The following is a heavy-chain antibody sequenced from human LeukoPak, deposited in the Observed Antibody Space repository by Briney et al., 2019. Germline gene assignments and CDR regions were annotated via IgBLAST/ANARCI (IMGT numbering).Heavy chain of an antibody. D-gene: IGHD3-22*01. CDR1: GFTFSSFE. V-gene: IGHV3-33*08. Sequence: PGGSLRLSCAASGFTFSSFEMSWVRQAPGKGLEWVAVIWYDGSNKYYADSVKGRFTISRDNSKNTLYLQMNSLRAEDTAVYYCARDKVPMYYYDSSGSIDYWGQGTLVTVSS. J-gene: IGHJ4*02. CDR2: IWYDGSNK. CDR3: ARDKVPMYYYDSSGSIDY.